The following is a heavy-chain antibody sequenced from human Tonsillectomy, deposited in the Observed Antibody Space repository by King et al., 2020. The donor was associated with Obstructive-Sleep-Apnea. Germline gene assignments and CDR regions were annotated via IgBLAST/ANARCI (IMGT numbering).Heavy chain of an antibody. V-gene: IGHV5-51*01. CDR2: IFPGDSDA. D-gene: IGHD6-13*01. CDR1: GYTFTSYW. J-gene: IGHJ4*02. CDR3: ARLQQLVDPNSFDY. Sequence: VQLVESGAEVKKPGESLKISCQGSGYTFTSYWIGWVRQMPGKGLEWMGIIFPGDSDARYSPSFEGQVTFSADKSISTAYLQWSSLKASDTAMYYCARLQQLVDPNSFDYWGQGTLVTVSS.